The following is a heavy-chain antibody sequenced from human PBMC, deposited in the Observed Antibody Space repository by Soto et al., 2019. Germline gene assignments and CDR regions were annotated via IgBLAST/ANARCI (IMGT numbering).Heavy chain of an antibody. J-gene: IGHJ4*02. CDR2: INAGYGNT. D-gene: IGHD7-27*01. V-gene: IGHV1-3*01. CDR1: GYTFSSYA. CDR3: ARDTGDGTFDF. Sequence: ASVKVSCKASGYTFSSYAMHWVRQAPGQRLEWMGWINAGYGNTKSSQKFQDRVTISRDTSASTAYMELTSLGSEDTAVYYCARDTGDGTFDFWGQGTLVTVSS.